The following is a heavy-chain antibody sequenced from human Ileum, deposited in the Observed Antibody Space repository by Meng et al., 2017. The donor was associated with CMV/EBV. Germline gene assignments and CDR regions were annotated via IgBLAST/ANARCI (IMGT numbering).Heavy chain of an antibody. CDR1: SLSFYSYA. Sequence: GESLKISCAASSLSFYSYAMHWVRQAPDRGLEWVAYIRHDGNDQYYAASVKGRFTISRDHSKRMLYLEMNSLRREDTATYYCALGQWPDYFDSWGQGTLVTVSS. J-gene: IGHJ4*02. D-gene: IGHD6-19*01. CDR2: IRHDGNDQ. V-gene: IGHV3-30*02. CDR3: ALGQWPDYFDS.